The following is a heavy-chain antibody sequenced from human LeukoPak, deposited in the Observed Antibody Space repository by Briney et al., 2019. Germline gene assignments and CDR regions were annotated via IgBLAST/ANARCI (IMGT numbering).Heavy chain of an antibody. D-gene: IGHD6-19*01. CDR3: HSGTGYSSGWFSLYYYGMDV. CDR2: ISSSGSTI. J-gene: IGHJ6*02. V-gene: IGHV3-11*01. Sequence: PGGSLRLSCAASGFTFSDYYMSWIRQAPGKGLEWVSYISSSGSTIYYADSVKGRFTISRDNAKNSLYLQMNSLRAEDTAVYHCHSGTGYSSGWFSLYYYGMDVWGQGTTVTVSS. CDR1: GFTFSDYY.